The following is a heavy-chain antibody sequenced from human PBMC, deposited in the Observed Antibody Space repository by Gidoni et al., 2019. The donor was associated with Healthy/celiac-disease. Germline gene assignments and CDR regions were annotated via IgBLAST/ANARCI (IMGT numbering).Heavy chain of an antibody. V-gene: IGHV5-51*01. CDR3: ARQAEPGYAYDAFDI. CDR2: IYPGDSDT. CDR1: GHSFTSYW. J-gene: IGHJ3*02. D-gene: IGHD5-12*01. Sequence: EVQLVQSGAEVNKHGESLKISCKGSGHSFTSYWIGWVRQMPGKGLEWMGIIYPGDSDTSSSPSFQGQVTISADKSISTAYLQWSSLKASDTAMYYCARQAEPGYAYDAFDIWGQGTMVTVSS.